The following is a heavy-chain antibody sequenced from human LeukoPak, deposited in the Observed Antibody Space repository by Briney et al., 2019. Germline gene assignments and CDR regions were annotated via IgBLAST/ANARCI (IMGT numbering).Heavy chain of an antibody. D-gene: IGHD5-18*01. CDR3: ARGKRGFIYGSDF. CDR1: GFTVSSNY. V-gene: IGHV3-53*01. J-gene: IGHJ4*02. Sequence: PGGSLRLSCAASGFTVSSNYMSWVRQAPGKGLEWVSVIHGGATTYYADSVKGRFSISRDNSKNTLSLQMNSLRVEDTALYYCARGKRGFIYGSDFWGQGTLVTVSS. CDR2: IHGGATT.